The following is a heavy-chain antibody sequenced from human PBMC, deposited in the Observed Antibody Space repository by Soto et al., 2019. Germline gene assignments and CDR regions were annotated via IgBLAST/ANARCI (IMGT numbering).Heavy chain of an antibody. CDR3: ARSFANYYYYGMDV. CDR2: INHSGST. Sequence: QVQLQQWGAGLLKPSETLSLTCAVYGGSFSGYYWSWIRQPPGKGLEWIGEINHSGSTNYNPSLKSLVPISVDTSKNQFSLKLSSVTAADTAVYYCARSFANYYYYGMDVWGQGTTVTVSS. J-gene: IGHJ6*02. V-gene: IGHV4-34*01. CDR1: GGSFSGYY.